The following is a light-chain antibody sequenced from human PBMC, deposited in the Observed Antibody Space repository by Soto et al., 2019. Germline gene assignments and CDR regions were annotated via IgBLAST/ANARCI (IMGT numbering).Light chain of an antibody. J-gene: IGLJ3*02. Sequence: QSALTQPASVSGSPGQSITISCTGTSSDVGGYNYVSWYQQHPGKAPKLMIYDVSNRPSGVSNRFSGSKSDNTASLTISGLQAEDEADYYCSSYTSSSTLWVFGGGTKLTVL. CDR3: SSYTSSSTLWV. CDR1: SSDVGGYNY. CDR2: DVS. V-gene: IGLV2-14*01.